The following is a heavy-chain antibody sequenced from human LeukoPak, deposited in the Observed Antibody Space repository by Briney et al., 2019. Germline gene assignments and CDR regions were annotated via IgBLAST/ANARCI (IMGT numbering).Heavy chain of an antibody. Sequence: ASVKVSCKASGYTFTSYDINWVRQATGQGLEWMGWMNPNSGNTGYAQKFQGRVPITRNTSLSTDYMELSSLGSEDTAVYYCAVGGATGTTGDYFDYWGQGTLVTVSS. D-gene: IGHD1-1*01. CDR1: GYTFTSYD. J-gene: IGHJ4*02. CDR2: MNPNSGNT. V-gene: IGHV1-8*01. CDR3: AVGGATGTTGDYFDY.